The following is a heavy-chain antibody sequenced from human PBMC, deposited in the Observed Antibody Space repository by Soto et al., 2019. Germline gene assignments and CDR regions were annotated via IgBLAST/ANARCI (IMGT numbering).Heavy chain of an antibody. CDR2: ISGSGGST. CDR1: GFTFISCA. CDR3: GKWPFCSSTSCYRGSVDY. V-gene: IGHV3-23*01. J-gene: IGHJ4*02. D-gene: IGHD2-2*01. Sequence: GDSRRFACAASGFTFISCARSWVRQAPGKGVEWVSAISGSGGSTYYADSVKGRCTIYRDTSKNTLYLQMNSLRADDTAVYYSGKWPFCSSTSCYRGSVDYRGLLSLVTIS.